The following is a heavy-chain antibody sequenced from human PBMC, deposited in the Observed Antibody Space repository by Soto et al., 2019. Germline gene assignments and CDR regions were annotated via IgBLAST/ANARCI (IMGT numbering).Heavy chain of an antibody. D-gene: IGHD2-15*01. CDR3: ARAEDFGSLYYYYYMDV. V-gene: IGHV4-34*01. CDR1: GGSFSGYY. J-gene: IGHJ6*03. CDR2: INHSGST. Sequence: SETLSLTCAVYGGSFSGYYWSWIRQPPGKGLEWIGEINHSGSTNYNPSLKSRVTISVDTSKNQFFLKLSSVTAADTAVYYCARAEDFGSLYYYYYMDVWGKGTTVTVSS.